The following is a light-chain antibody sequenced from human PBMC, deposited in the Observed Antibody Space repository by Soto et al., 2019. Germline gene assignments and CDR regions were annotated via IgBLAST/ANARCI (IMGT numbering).Light chain of an antibody. V-gene: IGKV1-33*01. CDR1: QDIRNY. CDR2: DAS. Sequence: DLQMTQSPSSLSASVGDRVTITCQASQDIRNYLNWYQQKPGKAPKLLIYDASNLETGVPSRFSGSGSGTDFTLTISSLQPEDFATYYCQQYDNLPFTFGPGTKVDIK. J-gene: IGKJ3*01. CDR3: QQYDNLPFT.